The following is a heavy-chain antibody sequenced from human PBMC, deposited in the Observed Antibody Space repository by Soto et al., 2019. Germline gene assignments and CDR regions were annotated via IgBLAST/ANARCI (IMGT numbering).Heavy chain of an antibody. CDR3: AIPYSSSWYNFQH. Sequence: ASVKVSCKASGYTFASYDSNWVRQATGQGLEWMGWMNPNSGNTGYAQKFQGRVTMTRNTSISTAYMELSSLRSEDTAVYYCAIPYSSSWYNFQHWGQGTLVTVSS. J-gene: IGHJ1*01. D-gene: IGHD6-13*01. CDR1: GYTFASYD. V-gene: IGHV1-8*01. CDR2: MNPNSGNT.